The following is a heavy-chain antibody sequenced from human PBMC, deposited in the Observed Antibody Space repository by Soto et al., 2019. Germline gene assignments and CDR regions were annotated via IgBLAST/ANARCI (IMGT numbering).Heavy chain of an antibody. Sequence: EVQLVESGGGLVQPGGSLRLSCAASGFTFSSYEMNWVRQAPGKGLAWVSYISSSGSTIYYADSVKGRFTISRDNAKNSLYLQMNSLRAEDTAVYYCARDSPYGMDVWGQGTTVTVSS. J-gene: IGHJ6*02. CDR1: GFTFSSYE. CDR3: ARDSPYGMDV. V-gene: IGHV3-48*03. CDR2: ISSSGSTI.